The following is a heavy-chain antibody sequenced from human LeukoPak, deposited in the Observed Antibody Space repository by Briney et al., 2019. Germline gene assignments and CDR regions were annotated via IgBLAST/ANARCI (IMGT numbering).Heavy chain of an antibody. CDR3: ARDVRSEYSSIPGPSDY. Sequence: GASVKVSCKASGYTFTGYYMHWVRQAPGQGLEWMGWINPNSGGTNYAQKFQGRVTMTRDTSISTAYMELSRLRSDDTAVYYCARDVRSEYSSIPGPSDYWGQGTLVTVSS. CDR1: GYTFTGYY. V-gene: IGHV1-2*02. CDR2: INPNSGGT. D-gene: IGHD6-6*01. J-gene: IGHJ4*02.